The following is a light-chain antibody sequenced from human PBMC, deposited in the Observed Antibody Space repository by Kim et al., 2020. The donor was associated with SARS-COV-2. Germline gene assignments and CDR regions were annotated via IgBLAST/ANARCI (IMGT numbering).Light chain of an antibody. Sequence: ASVKLPCTLSNGHSTYAIAWYQQQPDKSPRYLVKLYSDSRHVKGDGIPDRLSGSSSGPQRYLTISSLQSEDEADYYCQTWGSGTVVFGGGTQLTVL. CDR3: QTWGSGTVV. V-gene: IGLV4-69*01. CDR1: NGHSTYA. J-gene: IGLJ2*01. CDR2: LYSDSRH.